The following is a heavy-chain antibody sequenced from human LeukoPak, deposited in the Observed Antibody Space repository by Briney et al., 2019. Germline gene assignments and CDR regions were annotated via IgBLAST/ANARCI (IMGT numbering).Heavy chain of an antibody. CDR2: RNPNSGNT. CDR3: ARFQTPYSYAFIYYYYYYMDV. J-gene: IGHJ6*03. D-gene: IGHD5-18*01. Sequence: ASVKVSCKASGYTFTSYDMKWVRQATGQGLEWMGWRNPNSGNTGYAQKCQGRVTMTRNTSIRTAYMELSSLRSEDTAVYYCARFQTPYSYAFIYYYYYYMDVWGKGTTVTVSS. V-gene: IGHV1-8*01. CDR1: GYTFTSYD.